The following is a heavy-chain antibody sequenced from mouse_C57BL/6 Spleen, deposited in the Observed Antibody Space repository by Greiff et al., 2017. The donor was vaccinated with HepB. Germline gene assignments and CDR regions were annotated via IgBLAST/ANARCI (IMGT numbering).Heavy chain of an antibody. CDR3: ARFTSGAPPYFDV. CDR2: IYPGDGDT. Sequence: QVQLKQSGPELVKPGASVKISCKASGYAFSSSWMNWVTQRPGKGLEWIGRIYPGDGDTNYNGKVKGKATLTADKSSSTAYMQLSSLTSEDSAVYFCARFTSGAPPYFDVWGTGTTVTVSS. CDR1: GYAFSSSW. V-gene: IGHV1-82*01. J-gene: IGHJ1*03. D-gene: IGHD6-1*01.